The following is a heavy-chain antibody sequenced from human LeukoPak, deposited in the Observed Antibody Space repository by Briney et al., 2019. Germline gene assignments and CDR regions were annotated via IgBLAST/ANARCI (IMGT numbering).Heavy chain of an antibody. CDR1: GGSISSSSYC. CDR2: IYYSGST. V-gene: IGHV4-39*01. D-gene: IGHD6-19*01. Sequence: SETLSLTCAVSGGSISSSSYCWGWIRQPPGKGLEWIGSIYYSGSTYYNPSLKSRVTISVDTSKNQFSLKLSSVTAADTAVYYCASLDSSGWYGGWYFDYWGQGTLVTVSS. CDR3: ASLDSSGWYGGWYFDY. J-gene: IGHJ4*02.